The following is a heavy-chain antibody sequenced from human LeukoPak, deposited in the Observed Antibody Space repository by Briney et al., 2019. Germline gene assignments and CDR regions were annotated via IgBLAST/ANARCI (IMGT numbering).Heavy chain of an antibody. D-gene: IGHD2-2*02. V-gene: IGHV4-34*01. J-gene: IGHJ6*03. CDR1: GGSFSGYY. Sequence: SETLSLTCAVYGGSFSGYYWSWICQPPGKGLEWIGEINHSGSTNYNPSLKSRVTISVDTSKNQFSLKLSSVTAADTAVYYCARGKRDIVVVPAAIHYYYYMDVWGKGTTVTVSS. CDR3: ARGKRDIVVVPAAIHYYYYMDV. CDR2: INHSGST.